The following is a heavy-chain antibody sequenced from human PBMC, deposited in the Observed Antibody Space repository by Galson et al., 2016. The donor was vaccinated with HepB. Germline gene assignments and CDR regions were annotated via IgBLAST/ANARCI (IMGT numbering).Heavy chain of an antibody. CDR3: ARLAYDILTGYKFDY. J-gene: IGHJ4*02. D-gene: IGHD3-9*01. CDR1: GGSFSGYY. V-gene: IGHV4-34*01. Sequence: SETLSLTCAVYGGSFSGYYWSWIRQAPGKGLEWIGEINHSGSTNYNPSLKSRVTMSVDTSKNQFSLKLSSVTAADTAVYYSARLAYDILTGYKFDYWGQGALVTVSS. CDR2: INHSGST.